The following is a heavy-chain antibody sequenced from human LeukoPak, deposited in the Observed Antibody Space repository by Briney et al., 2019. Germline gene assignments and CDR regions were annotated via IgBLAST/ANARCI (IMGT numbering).Heavy chain of an antibody. CDR3: ARGGYYYYYMDV. CDR1: GYSISSGDY. V-gene: IGHV4-38-2*01. D-gene: IGHD3-16*01. Sequence: PSETLSLTCAVSGYSISSGDYWGWIRQPPGKGLEWIGSIYHSGSTYYNPSLKSRVTISADRSENQFSLKLSSVTAADTAVYYCARGGYYYYYMDVWGKGTTVTVSS. CDR2: IYHSGST. J-gene: IGHJ6*03.